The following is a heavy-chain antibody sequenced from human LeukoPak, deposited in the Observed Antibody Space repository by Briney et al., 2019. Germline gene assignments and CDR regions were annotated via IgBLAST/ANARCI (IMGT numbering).Heavy chain of an antibody. J-gene: IGHJ4*02. CDR2: LSDSGAST. D-gene: IGHD5-24*01. CDR1: GFTFTNHA. V-gene: IGHV3-23*01. Sequence: GGSLRLSCAASGFTFTNHAMAWVRLAPGKGLEWVSTLSDSGASTYYADSVEGRFTISRDNSRNTMYLQMDSLRADDTGVYFCARTPNRDGYSHIDFWGQGALVTVSS. CDR3: ARTPNRDGYSHIDF.